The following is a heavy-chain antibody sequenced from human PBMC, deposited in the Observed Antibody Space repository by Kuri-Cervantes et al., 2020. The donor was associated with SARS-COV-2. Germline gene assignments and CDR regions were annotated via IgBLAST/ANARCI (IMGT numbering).Heavy chain of an antibody. D-gene: IGHD5-18*01. Sequence: GESLKISCAASGFTFSDYYMSWVRQAPGKGLEWVSAISGSGGSTYYADSVKGRFTISRDNSKNTLYLQMNSLRAEDTAVYYCVREGDRTGYSYGYGTLFDFWGQGILVTVSS. CDR1: GFTFSDYY. J-gene: IGHJ4*02. V-gene: IGHV3-23*01. CDR3: VREGDRTGYSYGYGTLFDF. CDR2: ISGSGGST.